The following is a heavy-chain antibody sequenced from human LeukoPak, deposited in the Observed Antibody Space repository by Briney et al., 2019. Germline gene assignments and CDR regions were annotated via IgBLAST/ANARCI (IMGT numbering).Heavy chain of an antibody. D-gene: IGHD4-17*01. J-gene: IGHJ4*02. Sequence: ASVKVSCKASGYTFTSYAMHWVRQAPGQRLEWMGWINAGNGNTKYSQKFQGRVTITRDTSASTAYMELSSLRSEDTAVYYYAATLHDYEWVFDYWGQGTLVTVSS. CDR3: AATLHDYEWVFDY. CDR1: GYTFTSYA. V-gene: IGHV1-3*01. CDR2: INAGNGNT.